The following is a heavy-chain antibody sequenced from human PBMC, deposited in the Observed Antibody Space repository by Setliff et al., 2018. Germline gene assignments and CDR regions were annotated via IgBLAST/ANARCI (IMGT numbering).Heavy chain of an antibody. J-gene: IGHJ4*02. CDR1: GYTFSSYG. Sequence: ASVKVSCKAPGYTFSSYGITWVRQAPGQGLEWMGWISTYTGNTNYAQKLQGRVTMTTDTSTSTAYLELRSLTSDDTAVYYCSRLVRYCTRTTCQRASGAELWGQGSLVTVSS. CDR2: ISTYTGNT. D-gene: IGHD2-2*01. V-gene: IGHV1-18*01. CDR3: SRLVRYCTRTTCQRASGAEL.